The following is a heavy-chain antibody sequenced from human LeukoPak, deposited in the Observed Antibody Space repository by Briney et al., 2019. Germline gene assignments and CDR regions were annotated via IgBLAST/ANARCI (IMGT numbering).Heavy chain of an antibody. Sequence: SETLSLTCTVSGGSISSSSYYWGWIRQPPGKGLEWIGSIYYSGSTYYNPSLKSRVTISVDTSKNQFSLKLSSVTAADTAVYYCARRMGALALDYRGQGTLVTVSS. CDR3: ARRMGALALDY. D-gene: IGHD3-16*01. CDR2: IYYSGST. V-gene: IGHV4-39*01. CDR1: GGSISSSSYY. J-gene: IGHJ4*02.